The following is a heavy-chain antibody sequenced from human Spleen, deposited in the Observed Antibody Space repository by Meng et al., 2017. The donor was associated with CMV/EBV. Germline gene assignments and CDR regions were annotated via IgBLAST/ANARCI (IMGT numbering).Heavy chain of an antibody. CDR1: GGSFSIDYW. D-gene: IGHD3-22*01. Sequence: LPCACSGGSFSIDYWWSWVRQTPGKGLQWLGELHHSGTTTYNPSLNSRVTFSLDKSKNEFSLKLTSVTVADTAVYYCARNGHYSLDSWSQGTLVTVSS. J-gene: IGHJ4*02. CDR2: LHHSGTT. CDR3: ARNGHYSLDS. V-gene: IGHV4-4*02.